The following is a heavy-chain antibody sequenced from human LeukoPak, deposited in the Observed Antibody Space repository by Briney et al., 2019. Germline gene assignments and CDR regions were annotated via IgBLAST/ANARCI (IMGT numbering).Heavy chain of an antibody. D-gene: IGHD3-3*02. CDR3: ARVRLADERAWAY. Sequence: ASVNVSCKASGYTFNDFYIHWVRQAPGQGLEYVGWITPKSGDTYSPQRFQGRVTMTRDASISTAYMELSSLRSDDTAVYFCARVRLADERAWAYWGQGTLVTVSS. J-gene: IGHJ4*02. CDR1: GYTFNDFY. V-gene: IGHV1-2*02. CDR2: ITPKSGDT.